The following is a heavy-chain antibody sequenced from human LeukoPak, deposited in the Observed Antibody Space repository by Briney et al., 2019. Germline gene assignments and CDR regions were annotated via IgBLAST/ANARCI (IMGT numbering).Heavy chain of an antibody. J-gene: IGHJ3*02. D-gene: IGHD3-10*01. CDR1: GFTFSSYS. Sequence: GGSLRLSCAASGFTFSSYSMNWVRQAPGKGGEWVSSISSSSSYIYYADSLKGGFTIYRDNAKNSLYLQMNSERAEDTAVYYCARNSANMVRGVMTAFDIWGQGTMVTVSS. V-gene: IGHV3-21*01. CDR3: ARNSANMVRGVMTAFDI. CDR2: ISSSSSYI.